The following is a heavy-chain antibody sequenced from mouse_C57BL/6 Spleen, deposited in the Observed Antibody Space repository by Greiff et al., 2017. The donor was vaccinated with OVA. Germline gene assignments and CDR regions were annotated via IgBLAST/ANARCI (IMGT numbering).Heavy chain of an antibody. CDR1: GLTFSSYA. J-gene: IGHJ2*01. CDR3: ARENPYFDY. V-gene: IGHV5-4*01. CDR2: ISDGGSYT. Sequence: EVHLVESGGGLVKPGGSLKLSCAASGLTFSSYAMSWVRQTPEKRLEWVATISDGGSYTYYPDNVKGRFTISRDNAKNNLYLQMSHLKSEDTAMYYCARENPYFDYWGQGTTLTVSS.